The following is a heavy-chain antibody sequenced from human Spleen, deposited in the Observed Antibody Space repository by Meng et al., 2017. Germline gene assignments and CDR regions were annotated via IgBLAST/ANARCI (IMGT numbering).Heavy chain of an antibody. CDR3: ASGSGSGWYYFDN. CDR1: SGTIRSHY. CDR2: IFYSGRP. Sequence: QGQQQALGPGLVKPSETLSLICTVSSGTIRSHYWSWIRQPPGKGLEWIGYIFYSGRPNYSPSLKSRVTISIDTSKNQFSLRLSSVTPADTAMYYCASGSGSGWYYFDNWGQGILVTVSS. D-gene: IGHD6-19*01. J-gene: IGHJ4*02. V-gene: IGHV4-59*11.